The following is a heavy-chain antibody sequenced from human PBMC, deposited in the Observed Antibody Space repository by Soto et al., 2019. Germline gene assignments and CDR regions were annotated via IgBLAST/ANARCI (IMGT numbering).Heavy chain of an antibody. V-gene: IGHV4-39*01. Sequence: QLQLQESGPGLVKPSETLSLTCTVSGGSISSSSYYWGWIRQPQGKGLEWIGSIYYSGSTYYNPSLKSRVTISVDTSKNQFSLKLSSVTAADTAVYYCASYIPGYSSSSVVVAFDIWGQGTMVTVSS. CDR2: IYYSGST. CDR1: GGSISSSSYY. D-gene: IGHD6-6*01. J-gene: IGHJ3*02. CDR3: ASYIPGYSSSSVVVAFDI.